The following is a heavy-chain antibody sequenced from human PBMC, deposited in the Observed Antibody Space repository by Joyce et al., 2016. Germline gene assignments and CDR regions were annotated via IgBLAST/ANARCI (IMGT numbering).Heavy chain of an antibody. V-gene: IGHV3-53*01. Sequence: VQVVESGGGLIQPGGSLRLSCAVSGFTVSSDFMMWVRQAPGKGLEWVSTFYSGTDSTHYAASVEGRFTISRDNSKNTLSLQMNTLRGEDTARYYCATRGAWGKGTTVTVSS. J-gene: IGHJ6*04. CDR3: ATRGA. CDR2: FYSGTDST. CDR1: GFTVSSDF.